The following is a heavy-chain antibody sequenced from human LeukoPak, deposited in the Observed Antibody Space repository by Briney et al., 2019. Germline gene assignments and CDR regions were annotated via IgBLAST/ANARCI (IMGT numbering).Heavy chain of an antibody. J-gene: IGHJ4*02. V-gene: IGHV4-39*07. Sequence: SETLSLTCTVSGGPMSSRSYYWGWIRQSPGKGLEWIGSNYYNESTYYNPSFKSRVTISVDTSKNQFSLKLSSVTAADTAVYYCARDRDSSGWYFDYWGQGTLVTVSS. D-gene: IGHD6-19*01. CDR3: ARDRDSSGWYFDY. CDR1: GGPMSSRSYY. CDR2: NYYNEST.